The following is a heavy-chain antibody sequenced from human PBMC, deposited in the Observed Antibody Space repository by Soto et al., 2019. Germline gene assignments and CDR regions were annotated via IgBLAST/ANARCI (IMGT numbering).Heavy chain of an antibody. CDR1: GFTFSSYS. Sequence: GSLRLSCAASGFTFSSYSMNWVRQAPGKGLEWVSYISSSSSTIYYADSVKGRFTISRDNAKNSLYLQMNSLRDEDTAVYYCASGQLVPNYYYYYGMDVWGQGTTVTVSS. D-gene: IGHD6-6*01. CDR2: ISSSSSTI. J-gene: IGHJ6*02. V-gene: IGHV3-48*02. CDR3: ASGQLVPNYYYYYGMDV.